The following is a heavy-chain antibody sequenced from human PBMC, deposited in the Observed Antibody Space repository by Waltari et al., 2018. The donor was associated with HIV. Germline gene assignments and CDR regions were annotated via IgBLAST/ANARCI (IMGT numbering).Heavy chain of an antibody. D-gene: IGHD1-26*01. CDR2: INHSGST. Sequence: QVQLQQWGAGLLKPSETLSLTCAVHGGSFSGYYWSWIRQPPGKGLEWIGEINHSGSTNYNPSLKSRVTISVDTSKNQFSLKLSSVTAADTAVYYCARGSIVGAMAWGQGTLVTVSS. CDR1: GGSFSGYY. J-gene: IGHJ4*02. CDR3: ARGSIVGAMA. V-gene: IGHV4-34*01.